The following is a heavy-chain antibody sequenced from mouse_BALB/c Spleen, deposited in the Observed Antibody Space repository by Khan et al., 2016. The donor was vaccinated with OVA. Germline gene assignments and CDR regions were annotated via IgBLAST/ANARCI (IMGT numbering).Heavy chain of an antibody. CDR2: VSTGGSYT. Sequence: EVQLVESGGDLVKPGGSLKLSCAASGFTFSTYGMSWVRQAPDKRLEWVATVSTGGSYTYYPDSVEGRFTISRDNAKNTLYLQRSGLRSEDTAMFYCTRLAYYYDSEGFAYWGQGTLVTVSA. V-gene: IGHV5-6*01. J-gene: IGHJ3*01. CDR1: GFTFSTYG. CDR3: TRLAYYYDSEGFAY. D-gene: IGHD1-1*01.